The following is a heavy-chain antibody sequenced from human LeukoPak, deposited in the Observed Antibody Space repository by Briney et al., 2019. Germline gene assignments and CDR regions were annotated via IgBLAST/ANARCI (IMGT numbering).Heavy chain of an antibody. CDR1: GYTFTDYY. V-gene: IGHV1-2*02. CDR3: ARERRGIDRAFDI. Sequence: GASVKVSCKASGYTFTDYYMHWVRQAPGQGLEWMGWINLNSRDTNYAQKSQGRVTMTRDTSISTAYMELNRLRSDDTAVYYCARERRGIDRAFDIWGQGTMVTVSS. CDR2: INLNSRDT. D-gene: IGHD2/OR15-2a*01. J-gene: IGHJ3*02.